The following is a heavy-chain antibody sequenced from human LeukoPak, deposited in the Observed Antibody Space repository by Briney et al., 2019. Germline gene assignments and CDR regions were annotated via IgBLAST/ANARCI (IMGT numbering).Heavy chain of an antibody. Sequence: SETLSLTCTVSGGSISSGSYFWSWIRQPAGKGLEWIGRIYTTGSTNYNPSLKSRVTIFMDTSKNQVSLKLSSVTAADTAVYYCARLTPGATDYFDYWGQGTLVTVSS. D-gene: IGHD1-26*01. CDR2: IYTTGST. CDR1: GGSISSGSYF. J-gene: IGHJ4*02. CDR3: ARLTPGATDYFDY. V-gene: IGHV4-61*02.